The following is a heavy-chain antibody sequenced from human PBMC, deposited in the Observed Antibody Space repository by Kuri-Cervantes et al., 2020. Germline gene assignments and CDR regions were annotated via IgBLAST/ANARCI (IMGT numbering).Heavy chain of an antibody. CDR3: ARGEQLHYFDY. J-gene: IGHJ4*02. CDR1: GGSISSYY. Sequence: GSLRLSCTVSGGSISSYYWSWIRQPPGKGLDWIGTVYYSGSTYYNPSLKSRVTISVDTSKNQFSLKLRSVTAADTAVYYCARGEQLHYFDYWGQGTLVTVSS. V-gene: IGHV4-39*07. D-gene: IGHD6-13*01. CDR2: VYYSGST.